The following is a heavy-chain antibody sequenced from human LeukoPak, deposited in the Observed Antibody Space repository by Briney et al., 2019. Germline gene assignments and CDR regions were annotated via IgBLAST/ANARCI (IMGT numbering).Heavy chain of an antibody. J-gene: IGHJ4*02. Sequence: PGGSLRLSCAASGFTFSTYGLTWVRQAPEKGLEWVSFIYSGGSTYYADSVKGRFTISRDNSKNTLYLQMNSLRAEDTAVYYCARYCSGGSCYDWGQGTLVTVSS. CDR3: ARYCSGGSCYD. CDR2: IYSGGST. CDR1: GFTFSTYG. V-gene: IGHV3-66*01. D-gene: IGHD2-15*01.